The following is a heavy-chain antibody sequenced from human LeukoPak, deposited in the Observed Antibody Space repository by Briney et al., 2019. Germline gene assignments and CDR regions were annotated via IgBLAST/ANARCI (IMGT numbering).Heavy chain of an antibody. V-gene: IGHV4-61*02. CDR1: GGSISSGSYY. D-gene: IGHD2-2*02. J-gene: IGHJ4*02. Sequence: PSETLSLTCTVSGGSISSGSYYWSWIRQPAGKGLEWIGRIYTSGSTNYNPSLKSRVTISVDTSKNQFSLKLSSVTAADTAVYYCARICTSCYTPLDYWGQGTLVTVSS. CDR3: ARICTSCYTPLDY. CDR2: IYTSGST.